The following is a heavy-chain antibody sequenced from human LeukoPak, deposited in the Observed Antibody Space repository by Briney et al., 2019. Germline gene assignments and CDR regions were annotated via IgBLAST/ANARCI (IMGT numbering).Heavy chain of an antibody. V-gene: IGHV3-21*01. J-gene: IGHJ4*02. Sequence: GGSLRLSCAASGFTFSSYSMNWVRQAPGKGLEWLSSIAGGGGYIYYADSVKGRFTISRDNAKNSLYLQMNSLRAEDTAVYYCARDWDTWAPFDYWGQGTLVTVSS. CDR1: GFTFSSYS. D-gene: IGHD5-18*01. CDR2: IAGGGGYI. CDR3: ARDWDTWAPFDY.